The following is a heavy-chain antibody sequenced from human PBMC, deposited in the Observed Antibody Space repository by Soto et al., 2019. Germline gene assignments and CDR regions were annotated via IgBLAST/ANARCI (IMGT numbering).Heavy chain of an antibody. V-gene: IGHV3-23*01. J-gene: IGHJ5*02. CDR3: ARGRVLVVVAATRYWFDP. CDR2: IVGSGGRT. CDR1: GFTFSSYA. D-gene: IGHD2-15*01. Sequence: GGSLRLSCVASGFTFSSYAMSWVRQAPGKGLEWVSSIVGSGGRTYYADSVQGRFTISRDNSKNTLYLQMNSLGAEDTAVFYCARGRVLVVVAATRYWFDPWGQGTLVTVSS.